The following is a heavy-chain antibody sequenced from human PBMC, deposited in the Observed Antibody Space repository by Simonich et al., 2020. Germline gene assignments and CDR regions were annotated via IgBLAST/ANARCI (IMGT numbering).Heavy chain of an antibody. CDR3: ARTNTMRELDTMVRGVDYFDY. CDR2: SNPILGIA. V-gene: IGHV1-69*09. Sequence: QVQLVQSGAEVKKPGSSVKVSCKASGGTFSSYAISWVRPAPGQGLEWRAGSNPILGIAHYAQKFQGRVTITADKSTSTAYMELSSLRSEDTAVYYCARTNTMRELDTMVRGVDYFDYWGQGTLVTVSS. D-gene: IGHD3-10*01. CDR1: GGTFSSYA. J-gene: IGHJ4*02.